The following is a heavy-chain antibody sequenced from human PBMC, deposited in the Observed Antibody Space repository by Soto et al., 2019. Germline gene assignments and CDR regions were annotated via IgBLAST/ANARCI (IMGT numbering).Heavy chain of an antibody. V-gene: IGHV4-59*08. CDR1: GCSISSYY. CDR2: IYYSGST. J-gene: IGHJ5*02. CDR3: ARQGDYIWGSYPPDNWFDP. Sequence: SETLSLTCTVSGCSISSYYWSWIRQPPGKGLEWIGYIYYSGSTNYNPSLKSRVTISVDTSKNQFSLKLSSVTAADTAVYYCARQGDYIWGSYPPDNWFDPWGQGTLVTVSS. D-gene: IGHD3-16*02.